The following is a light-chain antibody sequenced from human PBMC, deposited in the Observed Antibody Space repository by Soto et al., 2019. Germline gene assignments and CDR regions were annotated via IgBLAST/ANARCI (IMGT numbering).Light chain of an antibody. CDR2: AAS. J-gene: IGKJ1*01. CDR3: QQSYSTTWT. Sequence: DIQMTQSPSSLSASVGDRVTITCRASQGISTYLNWYQQRPGKAPKLLIYAASSLQSGVPSRFSGSGSETHFTLTISSLQPEDFATYYCQQSYSTTWTFGQATKVEIK. CDR1: QGISTY. V-gene: IGKV1-39*01.